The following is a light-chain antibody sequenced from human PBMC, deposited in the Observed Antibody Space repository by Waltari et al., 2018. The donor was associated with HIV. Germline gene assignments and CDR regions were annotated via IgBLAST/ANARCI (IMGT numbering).Light chain of an antibody. V-gene: IGLV2-8*01. CDR1: SSDVGRYDY. CDR2: EVH. Sequence: QSALTQPPSASGSLGQSVTIPCTGSSSDVGRYDYVPWYQQHPGKAPKLLIFEVHKRPSGVPDRFSGSKSGNTASLTVSGLQAEDEAEYSCSSYAGINPVIFGGGTTLTVL. J-gene: IGLJ2*01. CDR3: SSYAGINPVI.